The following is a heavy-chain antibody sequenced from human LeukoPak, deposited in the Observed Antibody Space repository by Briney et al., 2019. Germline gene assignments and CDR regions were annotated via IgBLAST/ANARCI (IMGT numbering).Heavy chain of an antibody. D-gene: IGHD3-22*01. V-gene: IGHV1-2*04. CDR3: ATDDSSGYWNY. J-gene: IGHJ4*02. Sequence: ASVKVSCKASGYTFTGYYMHWVRQAPRQGLEWMGWINPNSGGTNYAQKFQGWVTMTRDTSISTAYMELSRLRSDDTAVYYCATDDSSGYWNYWGQGTLVTVSS. CDR2: INPNSGGT. CDR1: GYTFTGYY.